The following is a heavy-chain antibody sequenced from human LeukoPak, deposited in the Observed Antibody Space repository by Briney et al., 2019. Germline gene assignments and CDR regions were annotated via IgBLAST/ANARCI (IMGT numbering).Heavy chain of an antibody. Sequence: SVKVSCKASGGTFSSYAISWVRQAPGQGLEWMGRIIPILGIANNAQKFQGRVTITADKSTSTAYMELSSLRSEDTAVYYCARDPDTAMVTSGVSDYWGQGTLVTVSS. D-gene: IGHD5-18*01. V-gene: IGHV1-69*04. CDR2: IIPILGIA. CDR3: ARDPDTAMVTSGVSDY. CDR1: GGTFSSYA. J-gene: IGHJ4*02.